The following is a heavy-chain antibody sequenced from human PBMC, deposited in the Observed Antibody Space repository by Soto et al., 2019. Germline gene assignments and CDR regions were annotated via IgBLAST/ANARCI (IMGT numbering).Heavy chain of an antibody. Sequence: GASVKVSCKASGYTFTSYDINWVRQATGQGLEWMGWMNPNSGNTGYAQKFQGRVTMTRNTSISTVYMELSSLRSEDTAVYYCARARYYDSSGYQPSPGELYYFDYLGQGTLVTVSS. CDR2: MNPNSGNT. D-gene: IGHD3-22*01. J-gene: IGHJ4*02. V-gene: IGHV1-8*01. CDR1: GYTFTSYD. CDR3: ARARYYDSSGYQPSPGELYYFDY.